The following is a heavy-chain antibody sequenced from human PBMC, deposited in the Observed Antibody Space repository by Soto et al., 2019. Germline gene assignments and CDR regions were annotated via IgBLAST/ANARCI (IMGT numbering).Heavy chain of an antibody. CDR2: IIPIFGTA. CDR3: SSGFGELSAPVYYYGMDV. D-gene: IGHD3-10*01. V-gene: IGHV1-69*13. CDR1: GCTFSSYA. J-gene: IGHJ6*01. Sequence: SVKVSCKASGCTFSSYAISWVRQAPGQGLERMGGIIPIFGTANYAQQFQGRVTIPADESKSTEYMELSSLRSEDTAVYYCSSGFGELSAPVYYYGMDVRGQGTTVTVSS.